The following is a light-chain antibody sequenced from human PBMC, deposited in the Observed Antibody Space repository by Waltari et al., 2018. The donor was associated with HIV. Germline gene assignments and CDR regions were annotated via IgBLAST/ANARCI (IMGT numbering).Light chain of an antibody. Sequence: DIVLTQSPDFQSVTPKQKVIITCRASQSIGSNLHWYQKKPEQSPKLLIKYASRSFSGVPSRFSGSGSGTDFTLTISRLEAEDAATYYCHQSSSLPHTFGQGTKLEIK. J-gene: IGKJ2*01. CDR3: HQSSSLPHT. CDR1: QSIGSN. CDR2: YAS. V-gene: IGKV6-21*01.